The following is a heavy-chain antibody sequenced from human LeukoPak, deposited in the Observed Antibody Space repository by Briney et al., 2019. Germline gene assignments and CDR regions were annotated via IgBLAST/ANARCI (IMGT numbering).Heavy chain of an antibody. D-gene: IGHD2-15*01. Sequence: GGSLRLSCAASGFRFDSYWMSWVRQAPGKGLEWVANIKEDGSEKYYVDSVKGRFTIFKDNAKNSVHLQMNSLRAEDTAVYYCARRYCSGGNCANDYWGQGALVTVSS. J-gene: IGHJ4*02. CDR3: ARRYCSGGNCANDY. V-gene: IGHV3-7*03. CDR1: GFRFDSYW. CDR2: IKEDGSEK.